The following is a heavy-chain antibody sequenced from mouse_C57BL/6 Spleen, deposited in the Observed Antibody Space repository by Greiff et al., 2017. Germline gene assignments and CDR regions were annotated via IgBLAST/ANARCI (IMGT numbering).Heavy chain of an antibody. CDR2: ISDGGSYT. D-gene: IGHD1-1*01. CDR1: GFTFSSYA. Sequence: EVQVVESGGGLVKPGGSLKLSCAASGFTFSSYAMSWVRQTPEKRLEWVATISDGGSYTYYPDTVKGRFTISRDNAKNNLYLQMSHLKSEDTAMYYCARVGSSTPYYYAMDYWGQGTSVTVSS. V-gene: IGHV5-4*01. CDR3: ARVGSSTPYYYAMDY. J-gene: IGHJ4*01.